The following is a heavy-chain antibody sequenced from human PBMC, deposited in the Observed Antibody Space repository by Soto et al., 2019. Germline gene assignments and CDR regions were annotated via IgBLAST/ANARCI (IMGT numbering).Heavy chain of an antibody. V-gene: IGHV3-7*03. D-gene: IGHD3-22*01. CDR2: IKQDGSEK. CDR1: GFTFSSYW. J-gene: IGHJ4*02. Sequence: GGSLRLSCAASGFTFSSYWMSWARQAPGKGLEWVANIKQDGSEKYYVDSVKGRFTISRDNAKNSLYLQMNSLRAEDTAVYYCARDRYYDSSGYYDFPYFDYWGQGTLVTVSS. CDR3: ARDRYYDSSGYYDFPYFDY.